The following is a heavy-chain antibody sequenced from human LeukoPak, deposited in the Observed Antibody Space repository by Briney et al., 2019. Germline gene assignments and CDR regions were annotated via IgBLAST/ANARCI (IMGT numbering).Heavy chain of an antibody. CDR2: IWYDGSNK. CDR3: AKEIFRSNDY. CDR1: GVTFSSNG. V-gene: IGHV3-33*06. J-gene: IGHJ4*02. Sequence: PGGSMRLSCAASGVTFSSNGMHWVRQAPGKGLEWVAVIWYDGSNKYYADSVKGRFTISRDNSKNTLYLQMNSLRAEDTAMYYCAKEIFRSNDYWGQGTLVTVSS. D-gene: IGHD3-3*01.